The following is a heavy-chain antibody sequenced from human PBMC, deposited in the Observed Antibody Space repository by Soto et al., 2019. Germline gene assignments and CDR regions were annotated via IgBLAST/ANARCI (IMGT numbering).Heavy chain of an antibody. CDR3: ARDSGDYYDSSGYSEKYYYYYGMDV. J-gene: IGHJ6*02. D-gene: IGHD3-22*01. V-gene: IGHV3-11*04. Sequence: PGGSLRLSCSASGFTFSDYYMSWIRQAPGKGLEWVSYISTSGSTVQYADSLKGRFTISRDNAKNSLYLQMNSLRDEDTAVYYCARDSGDYYDSSGYSEKYYYYYGMDVWGQGTTVTVSS. CDR2: ISTSGSTV. CDR1: GFTFSDYY.